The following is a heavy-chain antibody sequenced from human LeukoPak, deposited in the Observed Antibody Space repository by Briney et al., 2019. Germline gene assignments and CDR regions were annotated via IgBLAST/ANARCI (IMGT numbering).Heavy chain of an antibody. CDR2: INPKSGGT. Sequence: ASVKVSCKASGYAFTDYYMHWVRPAPGQGLEWMGWINPKSGGTNFAQKFQGRVTMTRDPSISTAYMELSRLRSDDTAVYFCARDDILNGYSDYWGQGTLVT. CDR3: ARDDILNGYSDY. V-gene: IGHV1-2*02. CDR1: GYAFTDYY. D-gene: IGHD3-9*01. J-gene: IGHJ4*02.